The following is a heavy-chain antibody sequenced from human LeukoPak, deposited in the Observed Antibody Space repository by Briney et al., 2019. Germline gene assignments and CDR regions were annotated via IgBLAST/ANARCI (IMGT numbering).Heavy chain of an antibody. CDR2: IYYSGST. D-gene: IGHD3-10*01. Sequence: SETLSLTCTVSGGSISSYYWSWIRQPPGKGLEWIGYIYYSGSTNYNPSLKSRVTISVDTSKNQFSLKLSSVTAADTAVYYCARDEDYYGSGSYFSAGFDYWGQGTLVTVSS. CDR1: GGSISSYY. J-gene: IGHJ4*02. V-gene: IGHV4-59*12. CDR3: ARDEDYYGSGSYFSAGFDY.